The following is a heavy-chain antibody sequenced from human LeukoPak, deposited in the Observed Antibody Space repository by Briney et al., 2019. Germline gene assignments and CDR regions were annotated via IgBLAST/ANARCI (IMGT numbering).Heavy chain of an antibody. CDR2: ISAYNGNT. CDR1: GYTFSGYH. CDR3: ARTITTWIQLWLSDYGMDV. V-gene: IGHV1-18*04. J-gene: IGHJ6*02. D-gene: IGHD5-18*01. Sequence: ASVKVSCKASGYTFSGYHMNWVRQAPGQGLEWMGWISAYNGNTNYAQKLQGRVTMTTDTSTSTAYMELRSLRSDDTAVYYCARTITTWIQLWLSDYGMDVWGQGTTVTVSS.